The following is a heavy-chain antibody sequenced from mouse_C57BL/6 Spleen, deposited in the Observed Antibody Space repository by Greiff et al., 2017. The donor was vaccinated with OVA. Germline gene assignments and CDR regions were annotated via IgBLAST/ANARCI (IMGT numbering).Heavy chain of an antibody. D-gene: IGHD1-1*01. V-gene: IGHV1-50*01. J-gene: IGHJ2*01. CDR3: ARGTVVATPLFDY. CDR2: IDPSDSYT. CDR1: GYTFTSYW. Sequence: QVQLQQSGAELVKPGASVKLSCKASGYTFTSYWMQWVKQRPGQGLEWIGEIDPSDSYTNYNQKFKGKATLTVDTSSSTAYMQLSSLTSEDSAVYYCARGTVVATPLFDYWGQGTTLTVSS.